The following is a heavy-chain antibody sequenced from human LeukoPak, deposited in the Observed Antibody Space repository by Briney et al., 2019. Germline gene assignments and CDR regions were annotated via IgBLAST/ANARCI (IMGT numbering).Heavy chain of an antibody. CDR1: GFTFSTYA. CDR3: ARDLPRGVIRNY. J-gene: IGHJ4*02. V-gene: IGHV3-30-3*01. CDR2: ISYDGSNK. D-gene: IGHD3-10*01. Sequence: GGSLRLSCAASGFTFSTYAMHWVRQVPGKGLEWVAVISYDGSNKYYADSVKGRFTISRDNAKSSLYLQMNSLRAEDTAVYYCARDLPRGVIRNYWGQGTLVTVSS.